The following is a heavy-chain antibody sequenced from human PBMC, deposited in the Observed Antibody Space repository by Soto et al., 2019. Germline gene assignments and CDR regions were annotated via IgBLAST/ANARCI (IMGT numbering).Heavy chain of an antibody. Sequence: EVQLVESGGGLIQPGGSLRLSCAVSGLTFTGYSMNWVRQAPGKGLEWVSFINSGSSTIFYADSVKGRFTISRDNAKSSLYLEMNSLRDADTAVYYCARVGGATMATMYFDPWGQGTLVTVSS. J-gene: IGHJ4*02. V-gene: IGHV3-48*02. CDR2: INSGSSTI. CDR3: ARVGGATMATMYFDP. CDR1: GLTFTGYS. D-gene: IGHD5-12*01.